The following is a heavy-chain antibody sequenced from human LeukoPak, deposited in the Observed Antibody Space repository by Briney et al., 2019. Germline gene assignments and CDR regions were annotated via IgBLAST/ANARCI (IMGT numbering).Heavy chain of an antibody. CDR3: ARESAPVTFDY. CDR1: GGSIGSSSYY. J-gene: IGHJ4*02. CDR2: IYYSGST. Sequence: SETLSLTCTVSGGSIGSSSYYWGWIRQPPGKGLEWIGSIYYSGSTYYNPSLKSRVTISVDTSKNQFSLKLSSVTAADTAVYYCARESAPVTFDYWGQGTLVTVSS. V-gene: IGHV4-39*07. D-gene: IGHD2-21*02.